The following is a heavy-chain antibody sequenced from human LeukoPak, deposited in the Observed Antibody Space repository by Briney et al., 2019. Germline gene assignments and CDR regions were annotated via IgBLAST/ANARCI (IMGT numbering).Heavy chain of an antibody. CDR1: GGSISSGDYY. Sequence: SETLSLTCNVSGGSISSGDYYWSWIRQPPGKGLEWIGYIYYSGSTYHNPSLKSRVTISVDTSKNQFALKLSSVTAADTAVYYCARILVVPAPYFDYWGQGTLVTISS. J-gene: IGHJ4*02. D-gene: IGHD2-2*01. CDR3: ARILVVPAPYFDY. CDR2: IYYSGST. V-gene: IGHV4-30-4*08.